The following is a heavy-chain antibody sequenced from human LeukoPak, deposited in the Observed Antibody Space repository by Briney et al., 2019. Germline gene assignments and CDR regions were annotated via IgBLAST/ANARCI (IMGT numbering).Heavy chain of an antibody. CDR3: TRGNSAPYALDI. J-gene: IGHJ3*02. CDR1: GGAITTDNW. V-gene: IGHV4-4*02. Sequence: PSGTLSLTCAVSGGAITTDNWWTWVRQPPGKGLEWIGEIYHRGSTNSNPSLKSRVAISVDTSKKQFSLKLTSVTAADTAVYYCTRGNSAPYALDIWGQGTMVTVSS. CDR2: IYHRGST. D-gene: IGHD2-21*01.